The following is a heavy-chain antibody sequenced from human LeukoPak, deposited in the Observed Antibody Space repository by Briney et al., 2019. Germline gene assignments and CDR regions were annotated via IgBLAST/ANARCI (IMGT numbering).Heavy chain of an antibody. CDR2: IYSGGTT. Sequence: SETLSLTCTVSGGSISGSSWSWIRQPAGKGLEWIGRIYSGGTTNYDPSLKSRVIMSVDTSNNRFSLKLSSVTAADTAIYYCARGYCSGGSCYYFDYWGQGTLVIVSS. J-gene: IGHJ4*02. V-gene: IGHV4-4*07. D-gene: IGHD2-15*01. CDR3: ARGYCSGGSCYYFDY. CDR1: GGSISGSS.